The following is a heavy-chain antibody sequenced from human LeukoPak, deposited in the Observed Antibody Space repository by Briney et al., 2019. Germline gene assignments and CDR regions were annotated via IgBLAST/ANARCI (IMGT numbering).Heavy chain of an antibody. V-gene: IGHV3-23*01. CDR2: ISGSGGST. Sequence: GGSLRLSCAASGFTFSSYAMSWVRQAPGKGLEWVSAISGSGGSTHYADSVKGRFTISRDNSKNTLYLQMNSLRAEDTAVYYCAKICGYDYALFDYWGQGTLVTVSS. J-gene: IGHJ4*02. CDR1: GFTFSSYA. D-gene: IGHD5-12*01. CDR3: AKICGYDYALFDY.